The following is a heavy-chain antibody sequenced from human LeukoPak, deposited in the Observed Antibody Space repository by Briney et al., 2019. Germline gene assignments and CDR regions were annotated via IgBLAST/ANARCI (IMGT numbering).Heavy chain of an antibody. D-gene: IGHD1-1*01. CDR1: GYTFTSYD. CDR2: MNPNSGNT. V-gene: IGHV1-8*01. CDR3: ARGSYIDDAFDI. J-gene: IGHJ3*02. Sequence: ASVKVSCKASGYTFTSYDINWVRQATGQGLEWMGWMNPNSGNTGYAQKFQGRVTMTRNTSISTAYMELSSLRSEDTAVYYCARGSYIDDAFDIWGQGTTVTVSS.